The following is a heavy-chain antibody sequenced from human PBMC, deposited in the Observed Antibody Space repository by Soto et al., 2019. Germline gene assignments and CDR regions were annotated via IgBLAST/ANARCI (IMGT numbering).Heavy chain of an antibody. CDR2: IYYSGST. D-gene: IGHD3-9*01. CDR1: GGSISTGGYY. Sequence: QVQLQESGPGLVKPSQTLSLTCTVSGGSISTGGYYWSWIRQHPGKGLEWIGYIYYSGSTYYNPSXXSRVTISVDTXXNXFXXKVSSVTAADTAVYYCARAKGYDILTGYPYWYFDLWGRGTLVTVSS. J-gene: IGHJ2*01. V-gene: IGHV4-31*03. CDR3: ARAKGYDILTGYPYWYFDL.